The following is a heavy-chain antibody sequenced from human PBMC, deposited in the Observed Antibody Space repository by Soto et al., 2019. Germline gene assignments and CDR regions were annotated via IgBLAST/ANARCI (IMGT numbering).Heavy chain of an antibody. CDR1: GFTFSSYG. Sequence: GGSLRLSCAASGFTFSSYGMHWVRQAPGKGLEWVAVIWYDGSNKYYADSVKGRFTISRDNSKNTLYLQMNSLRAEDTAVYYCAREYGEAAAGTGGWFDPWGQGTLVTVSS. V-gene: IGHV3-33*08. CDR2: IWYDGSNK. D-gene: IGHD6-13*01. CDR3: AREYGEAAAGTGGWFDP. J-gene: IGHJ5*02.